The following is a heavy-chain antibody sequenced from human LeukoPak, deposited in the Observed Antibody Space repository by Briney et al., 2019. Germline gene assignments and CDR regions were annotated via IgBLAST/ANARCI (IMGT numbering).Heavy chain of an antibody. CDR2: IYPRDGST. V-gene: IGHV1-46*01. CDR3: ARDQEGFDY. J-gene: IGHJ4*02. Sequence: ASVKVSCKASGYTFTSNYKHWVRQAPGQGLEWMGMIYPRDGSTSYAQKFQGRVTVTRDTSTSTVHMELSGLRSEDTAVYYCARDQEGFDYWGQGTLVTVSS. CDR1: GYTFTSNY.